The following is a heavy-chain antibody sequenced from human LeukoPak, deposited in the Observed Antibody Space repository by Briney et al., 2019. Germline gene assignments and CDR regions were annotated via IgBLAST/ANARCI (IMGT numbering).Heavy chain of an antibody. V-gene: IGHV3-21*01. D-gene: IGHD2-15*01. CDR3: ARDGSGGRHYYYGMDV. J-gene: IGHJ6*02. CDR2: ISINNSYI. Sequence: GGSLRPSSASSGFTFNSYSINLVRQPPAKGLDLVSSISINNSYIYYADSVKGRSTIARDNATNSLSLQMNSLRAEDTAVYYCARDGSGGRHYYYGMDVWGQGTPVTVSS. CDR1: GFTFNSYS.